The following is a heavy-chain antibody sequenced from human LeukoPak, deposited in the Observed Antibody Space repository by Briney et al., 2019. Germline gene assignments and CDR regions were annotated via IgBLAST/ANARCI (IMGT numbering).Heavy chain of an antibody. Sequence: PSETLSLTCTVSGGSISSYYWSWIRQPPGKGLEWIGYIYYSGSTNYNPSLKSRVTISVDTSKNQFSLKLSSVTAADTAVYYCARSLRYFANYGMDVWGQGTTVTVSS. D-gene: IGHD3-9*01. CDR1: GGSISSYY. CDR2: IYYSGST. J-gene: IGHJ6*02. CDR3: ARSLRYFANYGMDV. V-gene: IGHV4-59*01.